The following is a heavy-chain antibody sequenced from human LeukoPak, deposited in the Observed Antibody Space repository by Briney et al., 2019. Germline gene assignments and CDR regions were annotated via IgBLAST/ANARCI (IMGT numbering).Heavy chain of an antibody. V-gene: IGHV3-23*01. D-gene: IGHD6-13*01. J-gene: IGHJ4*02. CDR2: ISGSGGST. Sequence: PGGSLRLSCAASGFTFSSYAMHWVRQAPGKGLEWVSAISGSGGSTYYADSVKGRFTISRDNSKNTLYLQMNSLRAEDTAVYYCARNERAAAGTLGGYWGQGTLVTVSS. CDR1: GFTFSSYA. CDR3: ARNERAAAGTLGGY.